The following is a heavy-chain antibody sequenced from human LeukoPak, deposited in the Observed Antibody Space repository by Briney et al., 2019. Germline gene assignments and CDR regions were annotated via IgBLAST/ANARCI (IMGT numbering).Heavy chain of an antibody. V-gene: IGHV3-21*01. CDR3: ARVPHALVRGVIITEFYFDY. D-gene: IGHD3-10*01. Sequence: PGGSLRLSCAASGLTFSSYSMNWVRQAPGKGLEWVSSISSSSNYIYYADSVKGRFTISRDNAKNSLYLQMNSLRAEDTAVYYCARVPHALVRGVIITEFYFDYWGQGTLVTVSS. CDR1: GLTFSSYS. J-gene: IGHJ4*02. CDR2: ISSSSNYI.